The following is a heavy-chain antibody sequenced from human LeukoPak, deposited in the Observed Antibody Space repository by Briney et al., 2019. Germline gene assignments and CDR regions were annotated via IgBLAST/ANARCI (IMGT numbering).Heavy chain of an antibody. V-gene: IGHV4-39*01. Sequence: PSETLPLTCTVSGVSISSGSYYWAWIRQPPGESLEWIGSMHYTGSTYYIPSLKTRVTISVDTSKNQLSLKLRSVTAADTAVYYCARRDYFDSWGRGTLVTVSS. CDR2: MHYTGST. CDR3: ARRDYFDS. J-gene: IGHJ4*02. CDR1: GVSISSGSYY.